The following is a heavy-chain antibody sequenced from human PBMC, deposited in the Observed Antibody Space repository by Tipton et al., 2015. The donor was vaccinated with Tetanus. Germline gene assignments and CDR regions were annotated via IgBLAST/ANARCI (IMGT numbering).Heavy chain of an antibody. CDR3: ARGVDRTKAGID. V-gene: IGHV4-31*03. Sequence: TLSLTCTVSGGSISGSEYYWGWIRQHPVKGLEWIGYIYYTGSTYYNPSLKSRVIISADTSKNQFSLKLNSVTAADTAVYYCARGVDRTKAGIDWGQGTLVTVSS. D-gene: IGHD5-12*01. CDR1: GGSISGSEYY. CDR2: IYYTGST. J-gene: IGHJ4*02.